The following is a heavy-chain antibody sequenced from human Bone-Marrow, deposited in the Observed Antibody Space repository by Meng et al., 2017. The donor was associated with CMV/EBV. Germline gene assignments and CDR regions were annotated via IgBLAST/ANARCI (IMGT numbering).Heavy chain of an antibody. CDR3: ARGIVVVPAANPNWFDP. D-gene: IGHD2-2*01. CDR2: IYYSGST. J-gene: IGHJ5*02. Sequence: SETLSLTCTVSGGSISSGGYYWSWIRQHPGKGLEWIGYIYYSGSTYYNPSLKSRVTISVDTSKNQFSLKLSSVTAADTAVYYWARGIVVVPAANPNWFDPWGQGTLVTVSS. CDR1: GGSISSGGYY. V-gene: IGHV4-31*03.